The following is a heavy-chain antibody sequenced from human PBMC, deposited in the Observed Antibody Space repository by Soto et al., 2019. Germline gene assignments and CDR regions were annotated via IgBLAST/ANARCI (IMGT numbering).Heavy chain of an antibody. V-gene: IGHV3-7*03. J-gene: IGHJ4*02. D-gene: IGHD3-16*01. CDR2: IKEDAVEK. CDR1: GFTFSSYW. Sequence: EVQLVESGRALVQPGGYLRLSCAAPGFTFSSYWMSWVRQAPGKGLEWVANIKEDAVEKYYVDSVKGRFTISRDNATNSLYLQTNSLRAEDTAVYYCVRVGRLGGYWGQGTLVTVSS. CDR3: VRVGRLGGY.